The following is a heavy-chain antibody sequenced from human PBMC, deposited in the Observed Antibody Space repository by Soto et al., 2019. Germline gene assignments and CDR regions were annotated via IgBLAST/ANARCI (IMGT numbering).Heavy chain of an antibody. CDR1: GYTFTDYW. Sequence: PGESLKISCKGSGYTFTDYWIGWVRQLPGKGLEWMGIIYPGDSDTRYSPSFQGHVTITVDKSISTAYLQWSSLKASDTAMYYCARFGQSYSLNYYRVMDVWGKGTTVTVSS. J-gene: IGHJ6*04. CDR3: ARFGQSYSLNYYRVMDV. D-gene: IGHD5-18*01. CDR2: IYPGDSDT. V-gene: IGHV5-51*01.